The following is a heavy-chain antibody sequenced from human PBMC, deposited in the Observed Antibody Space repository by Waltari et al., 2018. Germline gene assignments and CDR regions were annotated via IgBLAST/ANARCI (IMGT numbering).Heavy chain of an antibody. Sequence: QVQLVQSGAEVKKPGASVKVSCKASGYTLPGYYMHWVRQAPGKGLEWMGWINPNSGGTNYAQTFQGRVTLTRDTSIRPAYMELSRRRSDDTAVYYCARDAVEAWLRLTFAIWGQGTMVTVSS. J-gene: IGHJ3*02. CDR2: INPNSGGT. CDR1: GYTLPGYY. D-gene: IGHD5-12*01. CDR3: ARDAVEAWLRLTFAI. V-gene: IGHV1-2*02.